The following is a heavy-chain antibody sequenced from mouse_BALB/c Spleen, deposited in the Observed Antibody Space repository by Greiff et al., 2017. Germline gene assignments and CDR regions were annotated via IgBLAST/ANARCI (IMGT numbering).Heavy chain of an antibody. Sequence: EVQLVESGGGLVKPGGSLKLSCAASGFTFSDYYMYWVRQTPEKRLEWVATISDGGSYTYYPDSVKGRFTISRDNAKNNLYLQRGSLKSEKTARYSGARGFGNYGGAWFAYWGQGTLVTVSA. D-gene: IGHD2-1*01. CDR3: ARGFGNYGGAWFAY. CDR1: GFTFSDYY. CDR2: ISDGGSYT. J-gene: IGHJ3*01. V-gene: IGHV5-4*02.